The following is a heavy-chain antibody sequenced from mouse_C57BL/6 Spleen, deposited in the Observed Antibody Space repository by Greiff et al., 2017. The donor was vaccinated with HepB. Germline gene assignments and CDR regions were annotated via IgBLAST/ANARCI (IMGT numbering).Heavy chain of an antibody. J-gene: IGHJ2*01. Sequence: VKLVESGPELVKPGASVKISCKASGYAFSSSWMNWVKQRPGKGLEWIGRIYPGDGDTNYNGKFKGKATLTADKSSSTAYMQLSSLTSEDSAVYFCARYPYGSSYGGDYWGQGTTLTVSS. D-gene: IGHD1-1*01. CDR1: GYAFSSSW. CDR2: IYPGDGDT. V-gene: IGHV1-82*01. CDR3: ARYPYGSSYGGDY.